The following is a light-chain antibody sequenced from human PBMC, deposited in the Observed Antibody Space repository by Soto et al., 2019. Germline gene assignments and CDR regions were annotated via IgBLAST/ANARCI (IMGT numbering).Light chain of an antibody. CDR3: QQYSDHWT. Sequence: DIHLTHSPSTLSASVGDRVTITCRASRSIINWLDWYQQKSGKGPKLLIYKASNLQTGVPSRFSGSGYGTEFTLTISSLQPDDVATYYCQQYSDHWTFGQGTKVDIK. CDR2: KAS. J-gene: IGKJ1*01. CDR1: RSIINW. V-gene: IGKV1-5*03.